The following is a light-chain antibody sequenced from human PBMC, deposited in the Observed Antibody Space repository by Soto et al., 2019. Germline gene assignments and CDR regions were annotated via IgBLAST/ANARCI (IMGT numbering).Light chain of an antibody. CDR2: EVS. V-gene: IGLV2-14*01. J-gene: IGLJ3*02. Sequence: QSALTQPASVSGSPGQSITISCTGTSSDIGLYNFVSWYQQYPGKAPKLMIYEVSNRPSGVSNRFSGSKSGNTASLTISGLQAEDEADYYCSSYTNLSPWVFGGGTKLTVL. CDR3: SSYTNLSPWV. CDR1: SSDIGLYNF.